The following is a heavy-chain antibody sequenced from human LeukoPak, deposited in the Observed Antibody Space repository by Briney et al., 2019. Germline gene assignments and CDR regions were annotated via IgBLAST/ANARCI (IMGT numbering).Heavy chain of an antibody. CDR1: GYTFTGYY. J-gene: IGHJ4*02. D-gene: IGHD3-10*01. Sequence: ASVKVSCKASGYTFTGYYMHWVRQAPGQGLEWMGWINPNSGGTNYAQKFQGRVTMTRDTSISTAYMELSRLRSDDTAVYYCARGYGSGSYHFDYWGQGTLVTVSS. V-gene: IGHV1-2*02. CDR3: ARGYGSGSYHFDY. CDR2: INPNSGGT.